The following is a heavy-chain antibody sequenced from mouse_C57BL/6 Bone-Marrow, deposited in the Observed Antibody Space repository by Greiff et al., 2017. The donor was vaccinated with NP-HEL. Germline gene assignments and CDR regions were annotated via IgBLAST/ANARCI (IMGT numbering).Heavy chain of an antibody. CDR1: GFSLTSYG. Sequence: QVHVKQSGPGLVQPSQSLSITCTVSGFSLTSYGVHWVRQSPGKGLEWLGVIWRGGSTDYNAAFMSRLSITKDNSKSQVFFKMNSLQADDTSIYYCAKGGDYYGSSYFDYWGQGTTLTVSS. CDR3: AKGGDYYGSSYFDY. J-gene: IGHJ2*01. CDR2: IWRGGST. D-gene: IGHD1-1*01. V-gene: IGHV2-5*01.